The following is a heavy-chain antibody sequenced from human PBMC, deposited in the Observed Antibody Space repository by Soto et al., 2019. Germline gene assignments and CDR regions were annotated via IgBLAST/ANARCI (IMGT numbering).Heavy chain of an antibody. CDR2: INPNSGGT. D-gene: IGHD2-15*01. Sequence: ASVKVSCKASGYTFTGYYMHWVRQAPGQGLEWIGWINPNSGGTNYAQKFQGWVTMTRDTSISTAYMELSRLRSDDTAVYYCARPHQVAGSPEYYFDYWGQGTLVTVSS. V-gene: IGHV1-2*04. J-gene: IGHJ4*02. CDR1: GYTFTGYY. CDR3: ARPHQVAGSPEYYFDY.